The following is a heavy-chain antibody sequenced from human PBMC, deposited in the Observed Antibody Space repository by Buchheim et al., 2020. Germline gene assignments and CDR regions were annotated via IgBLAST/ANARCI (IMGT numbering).Heavy chain of an antibody. CDR3: ARESGGIQLWSPDY. CDR1: GFTFSSYS. V-gene: IGHV3-21*01. Sequence: EVQLVESGGGLVKPGGSLRLSCAASGFTFSSYSMNWVRQAPGKGLEWVSSISSSSSYMYYADSVKGRFTISRDNAKTSLYLQMNSLRAEDTAVYYCARESGGIQLWSPDYWGQGTL. J-gene: IGHJ4*02. D-gene: IGHD5-18*01. CDR2: ISSSSSYM.